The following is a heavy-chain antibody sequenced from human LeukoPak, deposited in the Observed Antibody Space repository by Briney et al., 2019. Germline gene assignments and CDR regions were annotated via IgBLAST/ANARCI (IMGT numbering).Heavy chain of an antibody. CDR3: ARVRSTMATMNYYYYYYGMDV. Sequence: SETLFLTCAVYGGSFSGYYWSWIRQPPGKGLEWIGEINHSGSTNYNPSLKSRVTISVDTSKNQFSLKLSSVTAADTAVYYCARVRSTMATMNYYYYYYGMDVWGQGTTVTVSS. V-gene: IGHV4-34*01. CDR1: GGSFSGYY. D-gene: IGHD5-24*01. CDR2: INHSGST. J-gene: IGHJ6*02.